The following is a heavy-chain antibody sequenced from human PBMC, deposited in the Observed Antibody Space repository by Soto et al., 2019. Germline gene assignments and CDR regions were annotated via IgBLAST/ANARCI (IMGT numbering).Heavy chain of an antibody. D-gene: IGHD1-7*01. V-gene: IGHV3-33*01. CDR2: IWYDGSSK. CDR1: GFTFSSHG. J-gene: IGHJ6*02. Sequence: PGGSLRLSCAASGFTFSSHGMHWVRQAPGKGLEWVAVIWYDGSSKYYADSVKGRFTISRDNSKNTLYLQMNSLRAEDTAVYYCARDPLRITGTTDYYYGMDVWGQGTTVTVSS. CDR3: ARDPLRITGTTDYYYGMDV.